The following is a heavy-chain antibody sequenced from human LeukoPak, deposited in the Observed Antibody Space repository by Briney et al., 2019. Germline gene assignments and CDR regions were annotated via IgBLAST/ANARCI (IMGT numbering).Heavy chain of an antibody. CDR3: AKDYYDSGRSYCYHTMDV. J-gene: IGHJ6*02. D-gene: IGHD3-10*01. CDR1: GFTFTSYA. CDR2: ISGSAVSA. V-gene: IGHV3-23*01. Sequence: GGSLRLSCAASGFTFTSYAMSWVRQAPGKGLEWVSTISGSAVSAYYADSVKGRFTISRDNSRSTLYLQMNSLRAEDTALYFCAKDYYDSGRSYCYHTMDVWGQGTTVTVSS.